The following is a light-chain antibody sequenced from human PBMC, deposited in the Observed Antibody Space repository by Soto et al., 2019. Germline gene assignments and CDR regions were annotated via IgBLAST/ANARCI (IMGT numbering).Light chain of an antibody. Sequence: SALTQPPSASGSPGQSVTISCTGTSSDVGGYNYVSWYQQHPGKAPKLMIYEVTKRPSGVPDRFSGSKSGSTASLTVSGLQAEDEADYYCSSYAGSNNFVFGGGTKVTVL. J-gene: IGLJ2*01. CDR1: SSDVGGYNY. CDR2: EVT. V-gene: IGLV2-8*01. CDR3: SSYAGSNNFV.